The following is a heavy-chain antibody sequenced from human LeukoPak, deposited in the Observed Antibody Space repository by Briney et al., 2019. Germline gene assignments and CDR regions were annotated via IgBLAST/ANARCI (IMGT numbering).Heavy chain of an antibody. V-gene: IGHV3-33*01. CDR1: GFTFSSYG. CDR3: ARERENYYDSSGYYPRGAFDI. CDR2: IWYDGSNK. J-gene: IGHJ3*02. D-gene: IGHD3-22*01. Sequence: GGSLRLSCAASGFTFSSYGMHWVRQAPGKGLEWVAVIWYDGSNKYYADSVKGRFTISRDNSKNTLYLQMNSLRAEDTAVYYCARERENYYDSSGYYPRGAFDIWGQGTMVTVSS.